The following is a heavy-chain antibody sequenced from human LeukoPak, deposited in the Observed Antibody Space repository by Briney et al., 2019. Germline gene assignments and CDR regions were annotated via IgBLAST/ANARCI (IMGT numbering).Heavy chain of an antibody. D-gene: IGHD6-19*01. CDR3: ARDLSSGWYFDY. CDR2: INSSGGST. J-gene: IGHJ4*02. Sequence: ASVKVSCKASGYTFTSYYMHWVRQAPGQGLEWMGIINSSGGSTSYAQKFQGRVTMTRDTSTSTVYMELSSLRSEDTAVYYCARDLSSGWYFDYWGQGTLVTVSS. V-gene: IGHV1-46*01. CDR1: GYTFTSYY.